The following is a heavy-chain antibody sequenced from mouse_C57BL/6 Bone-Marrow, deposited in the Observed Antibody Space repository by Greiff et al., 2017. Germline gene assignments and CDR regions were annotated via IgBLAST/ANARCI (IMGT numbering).Heavy chain of an antibody. V-gene: IGHV1-18*01. CDR1: GYTFTDYN. D-gene: IGHD1-2*01. CDR2: INPNNGGT. CDR3: ARDDYDGWAMDY. J-gene: IGHJ4*01. Sequence: VQLKQPGPELVKPGASVKIPCKASGYTFTDYNMDWVKQSHGKSLEWIGDINPNNGGTIYNQKFKGKATLTVDKSSSTAYMELRSLTSEDTAVYYCARDDYDGWAMDYWGQGTSVTVSS.